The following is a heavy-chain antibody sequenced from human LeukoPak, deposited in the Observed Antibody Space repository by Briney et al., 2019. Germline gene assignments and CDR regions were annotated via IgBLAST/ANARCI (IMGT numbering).Heavy chain of an antibody. CDR3: ARLIPRSQTPAVAGTWDSY. V-gene: IGHV3-21*01. Sequence: GGSLRLSCAASGFTFSSYSMNWVRQAPGKGLEWVSSISSSSSYIYYADSAKGRFTISRDNAKNSLYLQMNSLRAEDTAVYYCARLIPRSQTPAVAGTWDSYWGQGTLVTVSS. CDR1: GFTFSSYS. D-gene: IGHD6-19*01. CDR2: ISSSSSYI. J-gene: IGHJ4*02.